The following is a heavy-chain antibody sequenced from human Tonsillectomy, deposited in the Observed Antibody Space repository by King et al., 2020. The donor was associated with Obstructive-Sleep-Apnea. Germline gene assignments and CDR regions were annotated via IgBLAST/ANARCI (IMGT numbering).Heavy chain of an antibody. V-gene: IGHV3-30*02. CDR1: GFTFSDSG. J-gene: IGHJ4*02. CDR2: IRFDGSEN. Sequence: VQLVESGGGVFQPGRSLRLSCAASGFTFSDSGMHWVRQTPGKGLEWVSFIRFDGSENYYADSGKGRFTISRDNSRNTLYLHMNSLRVEDTAVYYCARPGVGASSIIEYWGQGTLVTVSS. CDR3: ARPGVGASSIIEY. D-gene: IGHD1-26*01.